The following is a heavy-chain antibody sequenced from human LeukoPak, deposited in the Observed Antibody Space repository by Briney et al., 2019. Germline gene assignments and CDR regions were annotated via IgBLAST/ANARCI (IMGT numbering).Heavy chain of an antibody. J-gene: IGHJ4*02. CDR2: ISGNGGST. CDR3: AKDLGFSSSWYYFDY. CDR1: GFTFSSYG. Sequence: GRSLRLSCAASGFTFSSYGMHWVRQAPGKGLEWVSGISGNGGSTYYADSVKGRSTISRDNSKNTLYLQMNSLRAEDTAVYYCAKDLGFSSSWYYFDYWGQGTLVTVSS. V-gene: IGHV3-23*01. D-gene: IGHD6-13*01.